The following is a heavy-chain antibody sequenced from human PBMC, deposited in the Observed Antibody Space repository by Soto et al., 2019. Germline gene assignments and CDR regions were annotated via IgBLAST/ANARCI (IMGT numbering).Heavy chain of an antibody. D-gene: IGHD6-19*01. CDR2: TYYTSKWYN. J-gene: IGHJ6*02. Sequence: PSQTLSLTCAISGDSVSSNSAIWNWFRQSPSRGLEWLGRTYYTSKWYNDYAVSVKSRISINPDTSKNQVSLQLNSVTPEDTAVYYCARVYSSGWSSYYGTDVWGQGTTVTVSS. CDR1: GDSVSSNSAI. CDR3: ARVYSSGWSSYYGTDV. V-gene: IGHV6-1*01.